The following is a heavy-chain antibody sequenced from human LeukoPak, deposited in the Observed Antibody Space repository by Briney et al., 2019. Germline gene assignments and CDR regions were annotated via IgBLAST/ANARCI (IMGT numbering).Heavy chain of an antibody. Sequence: SQTLSLTCAVSGGSISSGGYSWSWIRQPPGKGLEWIGYIYHSGSTYYNPSLKSRVTISVDRSKNQFSLKLSSVTAADTAVYYCAGPYYDFWSGYGLGYYYYGMDVWGQGTTVTVSS. CDR1: GGSISSGGYS. J-gene: IGHJ6*02. V-gene: IGHV4-30-2*01. CDR3: AGPYYDFWSGYGLGYYYYGMDV. D-gene: IGHD3-3*01. CDR2: IYHSGST.